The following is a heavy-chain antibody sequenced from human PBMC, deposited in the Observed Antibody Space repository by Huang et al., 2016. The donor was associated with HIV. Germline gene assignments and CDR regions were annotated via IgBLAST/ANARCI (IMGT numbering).Heavy chain of an antibody. J-gene: IGHJ4*02. V-gene: IGHV3-74*01. CDR3: VRDPRIQSWLNYFDY. CDR1: GFTFSSYW. Sequence: EVQLVESGGGLVQPGGSLRLYCAASGFTFSSYWMHWVRQAPGKGVVWVSRMNSDGSSSVYADSVKGRFTISRDNAKNTLYLQMNSLRAEDTAVYYCVRDPRIQSWLNYFDYWGQGTLVSVSS. CDR2: MNSDGSSS. D-gene: IGHD3-22*01.